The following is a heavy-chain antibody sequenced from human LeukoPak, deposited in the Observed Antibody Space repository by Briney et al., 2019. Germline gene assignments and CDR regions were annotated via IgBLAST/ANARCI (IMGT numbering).Heavy chain of an antibody. Sequence: GGSLRLSCAAFGFTFSSFSMNWVRQAPGKGLEWVSYMSSSRGAIYYADSVKGRFTISRDNAKNLLYLQMNSLRDEDTAVYYCARGLLLWFGELSQPFDYWGQGTLVTVSS. CDR2: MSSSRGAI. D-gene: IGHD3-10*01. CDR1: GFTFSSFS. CDR3: ARGLLLWFGELSQPFDY. J-gene: IGHJ4*02. V-gene: IGHV3-48*02.